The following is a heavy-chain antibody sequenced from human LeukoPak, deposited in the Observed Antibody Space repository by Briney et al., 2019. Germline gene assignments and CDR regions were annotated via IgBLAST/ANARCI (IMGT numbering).Heavy chain of an antibody. CDR3: ARFRLTTQDLDY. V-gene: IGHV4-39*01. CDR2: IYYTGST. CDR1: GGSISSSNYY. Sequence: SETLSLTCTVSGGSISSSNYYWGWIRQPPGKGLEWIGSIYYTGSTYYNPSLKSRVTISEDTSKNQLSLKMSSVTAADTAVYYCARFRLTTQDLDYGAQGTLVTVPP. J-gene: IGHJ4*02. D-gene: IGHD4-11*01.